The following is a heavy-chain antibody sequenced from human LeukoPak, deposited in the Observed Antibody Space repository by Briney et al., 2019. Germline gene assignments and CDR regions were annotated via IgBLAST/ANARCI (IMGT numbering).Heavy chain of an antibody. Sequence: PGGSPRLSCAASGFTFIDYWMSWVRQAPGKGLEWVANIKQDGSEKNYVDSVKGRFTISRDNTKKSLYLQMNSLSVEDTAIYYCAREGILAAVDYWGQGTLVTVSP. V-gene: IGHV3-7*01. D-gene: IGHD6-13*01. J-gene: IGHJ4*02. CDR1: GFTFIDYW. CDR2: IKQDGSEK. CDR3: AREGILAAVDY.